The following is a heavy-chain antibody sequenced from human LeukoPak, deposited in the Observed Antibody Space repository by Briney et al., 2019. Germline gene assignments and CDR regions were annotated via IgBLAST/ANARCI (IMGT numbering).Heavy chain of an antibody. CDR1: GYTFIGYN. J-gene: IGHJ4*02. V-gene: IGHV1-2*02. CDR3: ARSRDDFDY. Sequence: ASVKVSCKASGYTFIGYNMHWVRQAPGQGLEWMGWINFNSGGTNYVQKFQGRVTMTRDTPMSTAYMELSRLRSDDTAVYYCARSRDDFDYWGQGTLVTVSS. CDR2: INFNSGGT.